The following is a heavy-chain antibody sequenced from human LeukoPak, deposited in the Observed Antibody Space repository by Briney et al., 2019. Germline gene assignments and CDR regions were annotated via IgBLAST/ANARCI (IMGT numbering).Heavy chain of an antibody. D-gene: IGHD3-22*01. CDR3: ARHGLTYYYDSSGYLSPYNWFDP. CDR2: IYHDGST. J-gene: IGHJ5*02. Sequence: SETLSLTCTVSGGSISSGGYHWGWIRQPPGKGLEWIGYIYHDGSTYYNPSLKSRVTISVDRSKIQISLNLSSVTAADTAVYYCARHGLTYYYDSSGYLSPYNWFDPWGQGTLVTVSS. V-gene: IGHV4-30-2*01. CDR1: GGSISSGGYH.